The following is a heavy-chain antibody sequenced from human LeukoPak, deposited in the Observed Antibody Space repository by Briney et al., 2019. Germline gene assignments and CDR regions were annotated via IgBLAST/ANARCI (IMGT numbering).Heavy chain of an antibody. J-gene: IGHJ4*02. CDR3: ARDRVDYYDSSGYWTPRFDY. CDR2: ISAYNGNT. D-gene: IGHD3-22*01. Sequence: ASVKVSCKASGYTFTSYGISWVRQAPGQGLEWMGWISAYNGNTNYAQKLQGRVTMTTDTSTSTAYMELRSLGSDDTAVYYCARDRVDYYDSSGYWTPRFDYWGQGTLVTVSS. V-gene: IGHV1-18*01. CDR1: GYTFTSYG.